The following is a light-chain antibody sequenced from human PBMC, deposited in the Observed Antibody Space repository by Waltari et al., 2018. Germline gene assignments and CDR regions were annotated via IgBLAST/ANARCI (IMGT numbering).Light chain of an antibody. CDR1: HIERQS. CDR3: QVWDDTTDSGV. Sequence: YVVTQPPSVSVAPGQTATLTCGGEHIERQSVNWYEQKPGQAPVLVMFYDSDRPSGIPERFSGSNSGNTATLPISWVEAGDEADYHCQVWDDTTDSGVFGGGTRLTVL. V-gene: IGLV3-21*04. J-gene: IGLJ3*02. CDR2: YDS.